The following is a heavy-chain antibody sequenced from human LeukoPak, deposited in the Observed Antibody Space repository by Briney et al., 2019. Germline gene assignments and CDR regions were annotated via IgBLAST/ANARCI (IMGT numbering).Heavy chain of an antibody. CDR1: GFTFSSYW. V-gene: IGHV3-74*01. Sequence: GGSLRLSCAASGFTFSSYWMHWVRQAPGKGLVWVSRINSDGSSTNYADSVKGRFTISRDNADNSLYLQINSLRADDTAVYYCARREYCSGGNCYSDYWGQGTLVTVSS. J-gene: IGHJ4*02. CDR3: ARREYCSGGNCYSDY. D-gene: IGHD2-15*01. CDR2: INSDGSST.